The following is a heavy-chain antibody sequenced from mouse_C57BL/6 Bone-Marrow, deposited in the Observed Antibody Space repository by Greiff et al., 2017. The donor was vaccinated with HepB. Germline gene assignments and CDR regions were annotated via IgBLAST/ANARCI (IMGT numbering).Heavy chain of an antibody. CDR1: GFTFSDYY. V-gene: IGHV5-16*01. Sequence: EVKLVESEGGLVQPGSSMKLSCTASGFTFSDYYMAWVRQVPEKGLEWVANINYDGSSTYYLDSLKSRFIISIDNAKNILYLQMSSLKSADTATYYCARVGEGYWYFDVWGTGTTVTVSS. CDR2: INYDGSST. J-gene: IGHJ1*03. CDR3: ARVGEGYWYFDV.